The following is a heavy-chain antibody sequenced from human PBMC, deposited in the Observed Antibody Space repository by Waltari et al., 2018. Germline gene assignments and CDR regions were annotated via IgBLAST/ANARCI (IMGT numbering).Heavy chain of an antibody. D-gene: IGHD4-4*01. Sequence: QVQLQQWGAGLLKPSETLSLTCAVYGGSFSGYYWSWIRQPPGKGLEWIGEINHSGSTNYNPSLKSRVTISVVTSKNQFSLKLSSVTAADTAVYYCARGVAYSNYAHYYYYYMDVWGKGTTVTVSS. CDR2: INHSGST. J-gene: IGHJ6*03. CDR1: GGSFSGYY. V-gene: IGHV4-34*01. CDR3: ARGVAYSNYAHYYYYYMDV.